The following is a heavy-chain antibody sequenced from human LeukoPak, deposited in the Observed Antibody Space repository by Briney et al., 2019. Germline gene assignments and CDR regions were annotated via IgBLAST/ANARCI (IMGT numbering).Heavy chain of an antibody. Sequence: GGSLRLSCAASGFTFSSYSMNWVRQAPGKGLEWVAVRSYDGNNKYYADSVKGRFTISRDNSKNTLYLEMNSLRAEDTAVYYCARQEYSSGWFLDYWGQGTLVTVSS. V-gene: IGHV3-30*03. CDR2: RSYDGNNK. CDR3: ARQEYSSGWFLDY. J-gene: IGHJ4*02. D-gene: IGHD6-19*01. CDR1: GFTFSSYS.